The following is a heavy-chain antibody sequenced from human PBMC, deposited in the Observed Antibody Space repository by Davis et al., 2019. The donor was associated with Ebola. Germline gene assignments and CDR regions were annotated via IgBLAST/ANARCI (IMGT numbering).Heavy chain of an antibody. V-gene: IGHV3-53*01. Sequence: GGSLRLSCAASGFNVSSNYMNWIRQAPGKGLEWVAVIYSRGTTYYADSLRRRFTIFRDNSENTLYLQMNGLRVEDTGVYYCARDQDASGYSAMKYWGQGTLVTVSS. CDR1: GFNVSSNY. J-gene: IGHJ4*02. CDR3: ARDQDASGYSAMKY. D-gene: IGHD3-22*01. CDR2: IYSRGTT.